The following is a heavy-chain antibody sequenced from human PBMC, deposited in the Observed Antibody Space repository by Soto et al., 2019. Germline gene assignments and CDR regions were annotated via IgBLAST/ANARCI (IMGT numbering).Heavy chain of an antibody. CDR3: ARARWAPLSRDTFYFDY. CDR2: MHPGGDDT. J-gene: IGHJ4*02. CDR1: GYSFVSYW. V-gene: IGHV5-51*01. D-gene: IGHD1-26*01. Sequence: EVQLVQSGAEVKKPGESLKISCTAFGYSFVSYWIGWVRQMPGKGPEWVAIMHPGGDDTIYRPSFQGQVTISADKSISATFLQWRSLEASDTAIYFCARARWAPLSRDTFYFDYWGQGTLVTVFS.